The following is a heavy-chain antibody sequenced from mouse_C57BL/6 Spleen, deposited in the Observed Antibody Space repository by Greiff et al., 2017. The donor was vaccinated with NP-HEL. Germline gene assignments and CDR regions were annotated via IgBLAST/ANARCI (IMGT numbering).Heavy chain of an antibody. Sequence: VQLQQSGAELARPSASVKMSCKASGYTFTSYTMHWVKQRPGQGLEWIGYINPSSGYTKYNQKFKDKATLTADKSSSTAYMQLSSLTSEDSAVYYCARGELGFAYWGQGTLVTVSA. CDR2: INPSSGYT. V-gene: IGHV1-4*01. CDR1: GYTFTSYT. J-gene: IGHJ3*01. CDR3: ARGELGFAY.